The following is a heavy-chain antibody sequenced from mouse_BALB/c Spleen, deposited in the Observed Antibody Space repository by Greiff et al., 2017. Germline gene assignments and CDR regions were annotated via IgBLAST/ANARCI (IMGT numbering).Heavy chain of an antibody. Sequence: VKLVESGAELVRPGASVTLSCKASGYTFTDYEMHWVKQTPVHGLEWIGAIDPETGGTAYNQKFKGKATLTADKSSSTAYMELRSLTSEDSAVYYCTRGNWFAYWGQGTLVTVSA. J-gene: IGHJ3*01. CDR3: TRGNWFAY. CDR2: IDPETGGT. CDR1: GYTFTDYE. V-gene: IGHV1-15*01. D-gene: IGHD2-1*01.